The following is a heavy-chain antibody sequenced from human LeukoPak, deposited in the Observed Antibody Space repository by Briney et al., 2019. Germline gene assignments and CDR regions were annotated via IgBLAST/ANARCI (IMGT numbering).Heavy chain of an antibody. J-gene: IGHJ4*02. Sequence: GGSLRLSCAASGFPFSTYWMSWVRQAPGKGLEWVANINQDGTEKYYVDSVKGRFPISRDYAKNSLYLQMNSLRVEDTAVYYCAKVAKYYYGPETYYFFEQWGQGTPVTASS. CDR1: GFPFSTYW. V-gene: IGHV3-7*01. CDR2: INQDGTEK. CDR3: AKVAKYYYGPETYYFFEQ. D-gene: IGHD3-10*01.